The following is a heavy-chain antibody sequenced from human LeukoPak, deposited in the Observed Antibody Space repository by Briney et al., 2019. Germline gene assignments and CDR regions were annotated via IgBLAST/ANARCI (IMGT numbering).Heavy chain of an antibody. Sequence: ASVQVSCKASGYTFTGYYMHWVRQAPGQGLEWMGWINPNSGGTNYAQKFQGRVTMTRDTSISTAYMELSRLRSDDTAVYYCARDHCSGGSCYAEKYNFDYWGQGTLVTVSS. V-gene: IGHV1-2*02. D-gene: IGHD2-15*01. CDR2: INPNSGGT. CDR1: GYTFTGYY. CDR3: ARDHCSGGSCYAEKYNFDY. J-gene: IGHJ4*02.